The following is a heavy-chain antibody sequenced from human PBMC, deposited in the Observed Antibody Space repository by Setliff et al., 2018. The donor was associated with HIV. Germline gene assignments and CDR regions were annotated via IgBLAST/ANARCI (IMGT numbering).Heavy chain of an antibody. CDR2: MNPNSGNT. CDR1: GYTFTSYD. D-gene: IGHD4-17*01. J-gene: IGHJ6*03. V-gene: IGHV1-8*03. CDR3: ARGRGITVITGYYYYMDV. Sequence: ASVKVSCKASGYTFTSYDINWVRQATGQGLEWMAWMNPNSGNTGYTQKFQGRVTITRNTSITTAYMELSSLRSEDTAVYYCARGRGITVITGYYYYMDVWGKGTTVTVSS.